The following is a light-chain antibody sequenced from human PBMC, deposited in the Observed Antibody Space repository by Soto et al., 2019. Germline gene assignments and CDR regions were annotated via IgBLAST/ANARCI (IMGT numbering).Light chain of an antibody. CDR1: QSVSSN. V-gene: IGKV3-15*01. CDR3: QQYNNWPPYT. Sequence: EIVMTQSPATLSVSPGARATLSCRASQSVSSNLAWYQQKPGQAPRLLIYGATTRATGIPARFSGSGSGTECTLTISSLQSEDFAVYYCQQYNNWPPYTFGQGTKLEIK. CDR2: GAT. J-gene: IGKJ2*01.